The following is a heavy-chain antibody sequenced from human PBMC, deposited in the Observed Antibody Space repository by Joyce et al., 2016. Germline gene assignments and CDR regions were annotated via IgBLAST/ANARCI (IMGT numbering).Heavy chain of an antibody. J-gene: IGHJ2*01. CDR3: ARATAGAHLSWYFDL. V-gene: IGHV1-18*01. Sequence: QVQLVQSGAEVKKPGASVKVSCKASGYTFTNYGISWVRQAPGLGLEWMGWISVYNDRRSYAQNLQGGVTMTADTSTTTAYMELTRLTSDDTAVYFCARATAGAHLSWYFDLWGRGTLVTVSS. D-gene: IGHD1-26*01. CDR2: ISVYNDRR. CDR1: GYTFTNYG.